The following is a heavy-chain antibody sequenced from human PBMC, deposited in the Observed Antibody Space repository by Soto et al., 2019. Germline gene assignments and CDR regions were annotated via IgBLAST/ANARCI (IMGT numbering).Heavy chain of an antibody. V-gene: IGHV3-74*01. CDR3: AESSTERGLGY. D-gene: IGHD2-8*02. CDR1: GFPFSRYW. CDR2: IKSDGSDT. Sequence: VQLVESGGGLVQPGGSLRLSCAASGFPFSRYWMHWVRQDPGKGLVWVSRIKSDGSDTRYADAVTGRFTISRDNAKNTLYLQMKSLRVEDTAVYYCAESSTERGLGYWGQGTLVTVSS. J-gene: IGHJ4*02.